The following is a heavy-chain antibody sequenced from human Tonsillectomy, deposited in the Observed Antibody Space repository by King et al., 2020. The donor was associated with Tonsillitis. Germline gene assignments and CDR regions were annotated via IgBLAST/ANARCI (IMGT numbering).Heavy chain of an antibody. CDR3: ARDLYYYDSSGPNPSYYYYGMDV. J-gene: IGHJ6*02. V-gene: IGHV1-69*01. CDR2: IITIFGTA. Sequence: QLVQSGAEVKKPGSSVKVSCKASGGTFSSYAISWVRQAPGQGLEWMGGIITIFGTANYAQKFQGRVTITADESTSTAYMELSSLRSEDTAVYYCARDLYYYDSSGPNPSYYYYGMDVWGQGTTVTVSS. D-gene: IGHD3-22*01. CDR1: GGTFSSYA.